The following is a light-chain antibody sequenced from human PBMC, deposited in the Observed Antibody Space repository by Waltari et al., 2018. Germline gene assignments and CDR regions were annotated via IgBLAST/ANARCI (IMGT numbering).Light chain of an antibody. Sequence: DIVLTQSPDSLAVSLGERATINCKSSQLVLSRTNNKNYLGWYQKKPVQPPKLLITWSSTRGSGVPDRFQGSWSGSTFPLTVSSLEAEDVAVNFCPQGYTFPCPVGQRTNLENK. CDR1: QLVLSRTNNKNY. CDR3: PQGYTFPCP. CDR2: WSS. J-gene: IGKJ2*01. V-gene: IGKV4-1*01.